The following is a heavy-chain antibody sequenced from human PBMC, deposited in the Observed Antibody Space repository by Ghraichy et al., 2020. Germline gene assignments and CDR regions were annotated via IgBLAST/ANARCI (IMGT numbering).Heavy chain of an antibody. CDR1: GFNFSSHW. CDR3: AREFYGDTDAFDI. CDR2: INSDGSST. Sequence: GALRLSCAASGFNFSSHWMHWVRQAPGKGLVWVSRINSDGSSTSYADYVKGQFTVSRDNAKNTLYLQMNILRPEDTGVYYCAREFYGDTDAFDIWGHGTMVTVSS. D-gene: IGHD4-17*01. J-gene: IGHJ3*02. V-gene: IGHV3-74*01.